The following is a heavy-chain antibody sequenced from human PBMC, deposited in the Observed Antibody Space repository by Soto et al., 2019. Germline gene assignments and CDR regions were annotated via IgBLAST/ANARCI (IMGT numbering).Heavy chain of an antibody. CDR2: IIPIFGTA. J-gene: IGHJ3*02. CDR1: GGTFSSYA. Sequence: SVKVSCKASGGTFSSYAISWVRQAPGQGLEWMGGIIPIFGTANYAQKFQGRVTITADESTSTAYMELSSLRSEDTAVYYCARESPDCSSTSCYPDAFDIWGQGTMVTVSS. D-gene: IGHD2-2*01. CDR3: ARESPDCSSTSCYPDAFDI. V-gene: IGHV1-69*13.